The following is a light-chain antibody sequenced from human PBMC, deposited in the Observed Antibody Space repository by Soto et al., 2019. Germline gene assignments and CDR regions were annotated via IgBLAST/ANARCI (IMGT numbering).Light chain of an antibody. CDR1: QGVSSN. CDR2: DAS. CDR3: QQSYSTPIT. V-gene: IGKV3-15*01. J-gene: IGKJ5*01. Sequence: EIVMTQSPATLSMSPGERATLPCRASQGVSSNLAWYQQKPGQAPSLVIHDASTRATGIPARFSGSGSGTEFTLTISSLQSEDFTTYYCQQSYSTPITFGQGTRLEIK.